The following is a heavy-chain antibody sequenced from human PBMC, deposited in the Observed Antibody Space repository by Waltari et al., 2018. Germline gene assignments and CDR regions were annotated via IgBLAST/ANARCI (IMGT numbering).Heavy chain of an antibody. J-gene: IGHJ6*02. D-gene: IGHD6-6*01. V-gene: IGHV1-69*08. CDR1: GGTFSSYA. Sequence: QVQLVQYGAEVKKPGSSVKVSCKASGGTFSSYAISWVRQAPGQGLEWMGRSIPIFGTANYEQKFKGRVTITAEKSTRTAYRERSSLRSEDTAVYYCARDGIAARRNYYYGMDVWGQGTTVTVAS. CDR3: ARDGIAARRNYYYGMDV. CDR2: SIPIFGTA.